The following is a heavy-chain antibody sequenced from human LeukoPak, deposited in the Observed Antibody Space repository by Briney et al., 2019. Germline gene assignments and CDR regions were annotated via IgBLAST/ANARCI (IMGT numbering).Heavy chain of an antibody. CDR3: ARQMGYYYGSGSYYKGAYYFDY. V-gene: IGHV4-59*08. Sequence: SETLSLTCTVSGGSISSYYWSWIRQPPAKGLEWIGYIYYSGSTNYNPSLKSRVTISVDTSKNQFSLKLSSVTAADTAVYYCARQMGYYYGSGSYYKGAYYFDYWGQGTLVTVSS. CDR2: IYYSGST. J-gene: IGHJ4*02. CDR1: GGSISSYY. D-gene: IGHD3-10*01.